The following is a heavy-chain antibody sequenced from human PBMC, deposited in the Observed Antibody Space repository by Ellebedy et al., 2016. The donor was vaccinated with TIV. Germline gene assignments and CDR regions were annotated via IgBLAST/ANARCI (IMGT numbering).Heavy chain of an antibody. Sequence: SETLSLTCTVSGGSISSYYWNWIRQPPGKGLEWIGYIYYSGSTNHNPSLKSRVTISVDTSKNQFSLKLTSVTAADTAVYYCARHDYGDYSGWFDPWGQGTLVTVSS. D-gene: IGHD4-17*01. CDR3: ARHDYGDYSGWFDP. CDR2: IYYSGST. V-gene: IGHV4-59*08. J-gene: IGHJ5*02. CDR1: GGSISSYY.